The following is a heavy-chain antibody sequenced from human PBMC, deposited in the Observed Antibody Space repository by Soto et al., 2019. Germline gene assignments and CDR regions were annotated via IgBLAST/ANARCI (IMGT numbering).Heavy chain of an antibody. CDR2: IYPGDADT. CDR3: ARHVIGYCGGDCYSGAFDI. V-gene: IGHV5-51*01. D-gene: IGHD2-21*02. CDR1: GYSFTSYW. J-gene: IGHJ3*02. Sequence: GESLKISCKGSGYSFTSYWIGWVGQMPGKGLEWMGIIYPGDADTRYSPSFQGQVTISADKSISTAYLQWSSLKASDTAMYYCARHVIGYCGGDCYSGAFDIWGQGTMVTVSS.